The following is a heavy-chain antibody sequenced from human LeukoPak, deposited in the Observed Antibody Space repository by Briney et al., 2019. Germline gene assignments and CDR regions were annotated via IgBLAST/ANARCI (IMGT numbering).Heavy chain of an antibody. J-gene: IGHJ5*02. Sequence: PSETLSLTCTVSGGSISSYYWSWIRQPPGKGLEWIGYIYYSGSTNYNPSLKSRLTISPDTSKNQFSLKLTSVTAADTAVYYCTREVRSAWASFDPWGQGTLVIVSS. CDR1: GGSISSYY. D-gene: IGHD1-26*01. CDR3: TREVRSAWASFDP. V-gene: IGHV4-59*12. CDR2: IYYSGST.